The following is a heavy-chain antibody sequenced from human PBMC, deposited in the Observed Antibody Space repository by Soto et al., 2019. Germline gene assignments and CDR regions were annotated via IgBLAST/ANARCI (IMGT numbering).Heavy chain of an antibody. V-gene: IGHV4-4*02. Sequence: QVQLQESGPGLVKPSGTLSLTCAVSGGSISSSNWWSWVRQPPGKGLAWIGEIYHSGSTNYNPSLKSRVTISVDKSKNQVSLKLSSVTAADTAVYYCAREQQLVDGSGWFDPWGQGTLVTVSS. D-gene: IGHD6-13*01. J-gene: IGHJ5*02. CDR2: IYHSGST. CDR3: AREQQLVDGSGWFDP. CDR1: GGSISSSNW.